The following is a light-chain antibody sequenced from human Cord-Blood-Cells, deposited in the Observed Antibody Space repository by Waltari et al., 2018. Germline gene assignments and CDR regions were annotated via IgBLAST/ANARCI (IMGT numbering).Light chain of an antibody. CDR2: EGR. J-gene: IGLJ3*02. Sequence: QSALTQPASVSGSPGQSITISCTGTSSDVGRYNLVSWHQQHPGKAPKLMIYEGRKRPSGVSNRFSGSKSGNTASLTLSGLQAEDEADYYCCSYAGSSTWVFGGGTKLTVL. V-gene: IGLV2-23*01. CDR1: SSDVGRYNL. CDR3: CSYAGSSTWV.